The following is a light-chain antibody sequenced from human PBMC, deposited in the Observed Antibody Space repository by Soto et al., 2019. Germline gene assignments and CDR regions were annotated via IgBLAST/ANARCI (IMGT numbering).Light chain of an antibody. J-gene: IGLJ1*01. V-gene: IGLV2-14*01. CDR2: EVS. CDR3: SSYTSSSTQV. Sequence: QSVLTQPPSVSAAPGQKVTISCSGSSSNIGNNYVSWYQQHPGKALKLMIYEVSNRPSGVSNRFSGSKSGNTASLTISGLQAEDEADYYCSSYTSSSTQVFGTGTKVTVL. CDR1: SSNIGNNY.